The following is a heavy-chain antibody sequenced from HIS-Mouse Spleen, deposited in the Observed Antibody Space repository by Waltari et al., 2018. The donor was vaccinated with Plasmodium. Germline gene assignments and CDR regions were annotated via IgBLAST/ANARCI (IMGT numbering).Heavy chain of an antibody. V-gene: IGHV4-59*01. CDR2: IYYSGST. J-gene: IGHJ4*02. CDR1: GGSISSYY. D-gene: IGHD6-6*01. Sequence: QVQLQESGPGLVKPSETLSLTCTVSGGSISSYYWSWIRQPPGKGLEWLAYIYYSGSTNSHPPIKSRVTISGDTSKNQFSLKLSSVTAADTSVFYCARGGYSSSSYYFDYWGQGTLVTVSS. CDR3: ARGGYSSSSYYFDY.